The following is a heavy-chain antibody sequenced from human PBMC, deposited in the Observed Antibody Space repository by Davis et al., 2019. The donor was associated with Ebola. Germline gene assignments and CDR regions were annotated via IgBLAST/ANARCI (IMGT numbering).Heavy chain of an antibody. D-gene: IGHD2-21*02. V-gene: IGHV4-34*01. J-gene: IGHJ2*01. Sequence: MPSETLSLTCAVSGGSFSDYYWSWVRQPPGKGLEWIGEIHNSGITNYNPSLKSRVPMSVDTSKNQFSLKLDSVTAADTAVYYCARGTDTADWSFDLWGRGALVTVSS. CDR2: IHNSGIT. CDR1: GGSFSDYY. CDR3: ARGTDTADWSFDL.